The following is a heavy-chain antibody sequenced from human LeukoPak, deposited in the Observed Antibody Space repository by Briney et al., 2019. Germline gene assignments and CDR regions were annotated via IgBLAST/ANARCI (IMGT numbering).Heavy chain of an antibody. J-gene: IGHJ4*02. CDR3: ARTRSGELLGAFDY. D-gene: IGHD3-10*01. CDR2: INPNSGGT. CDR1: GYTFTGYY. V-gene: IGHV1-2*02. Sequence: ASVKVSCKASGYTFTGYYMHWVRQAPGQGLEWMGWINPNSGGTNYAQKFQGRVTMTRDTSISTAYTELSRLRSDDTAVYYCARTRSGELLGAFDYWGQGTLVTVSS.